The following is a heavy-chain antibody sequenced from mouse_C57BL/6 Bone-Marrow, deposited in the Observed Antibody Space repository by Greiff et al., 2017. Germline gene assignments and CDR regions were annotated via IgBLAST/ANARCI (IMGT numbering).Heavy chain of an antibody. CDR1: GYAFSSSW. CDR2: IYPGDGDT. J-gene: IGHJ3*01. D-gene: IGHD1-1*01. CDR3: ARRGYDYGSSAWFAY. Sequence: QVQLQQSGPELVKPGASVKISCKASGYAFSSSWMNWVKQRPGKGLEWIGRIYPGDGDTNYNGKFKGKATLTADKSSSTAYMQLSSLTSEDSAVYFCARRGYDYGSSAWFAYWGQGTLVTVSA. V-gene: IGHV1-82*01.